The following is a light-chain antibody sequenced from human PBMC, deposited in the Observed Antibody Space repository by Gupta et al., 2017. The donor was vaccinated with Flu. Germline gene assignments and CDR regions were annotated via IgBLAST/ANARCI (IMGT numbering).Light chain of an antibody. CDR2: GAF. CDR1: QSVSSTY. V-gene: IGKV3-20*01. J-gene: IGKJ1*01. Sequence: GTLSLSPGERATLSCRASQSVSSTYLAWYQQKPGQAPSLLIYGAFSSATGIPDRFSGGGSGTDFTLTINILEPEDFAVYYCQRYGSSPQTFGQGTKVKLK. CDR3: QRYGSSPQT.